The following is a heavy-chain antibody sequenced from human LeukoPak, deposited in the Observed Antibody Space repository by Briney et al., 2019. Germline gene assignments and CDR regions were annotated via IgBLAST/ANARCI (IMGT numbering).Heavy chain of an antibody. CDR2: IRNKANSYIT. J-gene: IGHJ4*02. Sequence: GGSLRLSCAASGFXFSSYEMNWVRQAPGGGLEWVGRIRNKANSYITKYGASVTGRFTISRDDSKNSMFLQMNSLKTEDTAVYYCTRLNYYDGSGYYPDYWGQGTLVTVSS. D-gene: IGHD3-22*01. CDR3: TRLNYYDGSGYYPDY. V-gene: IGHV3-72*01. CDR1: GFXFSSYE.